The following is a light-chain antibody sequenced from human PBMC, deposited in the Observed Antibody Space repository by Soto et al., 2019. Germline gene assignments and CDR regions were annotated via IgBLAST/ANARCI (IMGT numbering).Light chain of an antibody. CDR1: QGIRND. CDR3: LQDYNYPRT. Sequence: ALQMTQSPSSLSASVGDRVTITCRASQGIRNDLGWYQQKPGKAPNLLIYAASSLQSGVPSRFSGSGSGTDFTLTISSLLPEDFATYYCLQDYNYPRTFCQGTKVEIK. CDR2: AAS. V-gene: IGKV1-6*01. J-gene: IGKJ1*01.